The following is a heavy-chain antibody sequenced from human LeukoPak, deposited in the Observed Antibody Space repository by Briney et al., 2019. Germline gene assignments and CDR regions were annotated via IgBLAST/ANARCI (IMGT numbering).Heavy chain of an antibody. Sequence: ASVKVSCKASGYTFTSYGISWVRQAPGQGLEWMGWISAYNGNTNYAQKLQGRVTMTTDTSTSTAYMELRSLRSDDTAVYYCARAPPLWFGELSTYYFDYWGQGTLVTVSS. CDR1: GYTFTSYG. V-gene: IGHV1-18*04. J-gene: IGHJ4*02. D-gene: IGHD3-10*01. CDR3: ARAPPLWFGELSTYYFDY. CDR2: ISAYNGNT.